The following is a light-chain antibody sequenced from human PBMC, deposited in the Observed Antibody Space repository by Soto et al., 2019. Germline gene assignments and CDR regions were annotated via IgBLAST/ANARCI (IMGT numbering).Light chain of an antibody. Sequence: QSALTQPASMSGSPGQSITISCTGTSSDIGEYNYVSWYQQHPGKAPKLMIYHVTNRPSGVSNRFSGSKSGNTASLTISGLQAEDEAAYYCTSYRYIGIPVVFGGGTKLTVL. J-gene: IGLJ2*01. CDR3: TSYRYIGIPVV. CDR1: SSDIGEYNY. V-gene: IGLV2-14*03. CDR2: HVT.